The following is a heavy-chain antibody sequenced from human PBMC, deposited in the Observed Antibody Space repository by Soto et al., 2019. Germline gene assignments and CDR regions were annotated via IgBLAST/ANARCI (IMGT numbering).Heavy chain of an antibody. CDR3: ARDGSKAASGERWFDP. CDR1: GGSISSYY. V-gene: IGHV4-59*01. Sequence: SETLSLTCTVSGGSISSYYWSWIRQPPGKGLERIGYIYYSGSTNYNPSLKSRVTISVDTSKNQFSLKLSSVTAADTAVYYCARDGSKAASGERWFDPWGQGTLVTVSS. CDR2: IYYSGST. J-gene: IGHJ5*02. D-gene: IGHD2-15*01.